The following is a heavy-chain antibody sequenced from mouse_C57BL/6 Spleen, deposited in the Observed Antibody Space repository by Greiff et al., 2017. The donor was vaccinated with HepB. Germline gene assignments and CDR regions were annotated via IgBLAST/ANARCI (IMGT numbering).Heavy chain of an antibody. V-gene: IGHV5-4*01. CDR2: ISDGGSYT. Sequence: EVHLVESGGGLVKPGGSLKLSCAASGFTFSSYAMSWVRQTPEKRLEWVATISDGGSYTYYPDNVKGRFTISRDNAKNNLYLQMSHLKSEDTAMYYCARGRALGAMDYWGQGTSVTVSS. D-gene: IGHD3-1*01. CDR1: GFTFSSYA. CDR3: ARGRALGAMDY. J-gene: IGHJ4*01.